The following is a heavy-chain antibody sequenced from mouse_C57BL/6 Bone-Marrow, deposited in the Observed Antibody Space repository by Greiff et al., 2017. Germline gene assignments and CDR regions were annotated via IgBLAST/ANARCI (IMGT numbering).Heavy chain of an antibody. J-gene: IGHJ1*03. Sequence: VQLKQSGPELVKPGASVKMSCKASGYTFTDYNMHWVKQSHGKSLEWIGYINPNNGGTSYNQKFKGKATLTVNKSSSTAYMELRSLTSEDSAVYYCARGDYYGSRWDWYFDVWGTGTTVTVSS. V-gene: IGHV1-22*01. CDR1: GYTFTDYN. CDR3: ARGDYYGSRWDWYFDV. D-gene: IGHD1-1*01. CDR2: INPNNGGT.